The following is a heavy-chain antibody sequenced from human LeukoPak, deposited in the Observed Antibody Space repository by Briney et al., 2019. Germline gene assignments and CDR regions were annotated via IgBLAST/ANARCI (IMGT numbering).Heavy chain of an antibody. D-gene: IGHD3-22*01. CDR1: GGSFSGYY. V-gene: IGHV4-34*01. J-gene: IGHJ3*02. CDR2: INHSGST. Sequence: SETLSLTCAVYGGSFSGYYWSWIRQPPGKGLEWIGEINHSGSTNYNPSLKSRVTISVDTSKNQFSLKLSSVTAADTAVYYCARGANYYDRSGYYLRHDPFDIGAQGTMVPVSS. CDR3: ARGANYYDRSGYYLRHDPFDI.